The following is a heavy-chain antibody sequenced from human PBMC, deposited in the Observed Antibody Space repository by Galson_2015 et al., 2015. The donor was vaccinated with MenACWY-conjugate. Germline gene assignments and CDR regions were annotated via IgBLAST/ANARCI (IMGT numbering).Heavy chain of an antibody. CDR2: ISASGDNT. Sequence: SLRLSCAASGFTFSNYAMSWVRQAPGKGLEWVSTISASGDNTYYADSVGGRFTISRDNSKNTLYLQMNGLRDEDSAVYYCAKDRGQTGPRVRFNPWGQGTLVTVSS. V-gene: IGHV3-23*01. D-gene: IGHD1-14*01. CDR3: AKDRGQTGPRVRFNP. CDR1: GFTFSNYA. J-gene: IGHJ5*02.